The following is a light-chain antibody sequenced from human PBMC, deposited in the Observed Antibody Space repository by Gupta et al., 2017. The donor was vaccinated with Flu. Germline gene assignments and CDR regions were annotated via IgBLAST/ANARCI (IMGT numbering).Light chain of an antibody. J-gene: IGKJ1*01. CDR3: QQYNIWPPWT. Sequence: ERATLSCRASQSVSSNLAWYQQKPGQAPRLLIHGASTRATGIPARFSGSGSETEFTPTISSLQSEDFAVYYCQQYNIWPPWTFGQGTKVEIK. V-gene: IGKV3-15*01. CDR2: GAS. CDR1: QSVSSN.